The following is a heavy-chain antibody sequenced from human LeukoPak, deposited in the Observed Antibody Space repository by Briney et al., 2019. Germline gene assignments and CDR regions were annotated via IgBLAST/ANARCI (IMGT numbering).Heavy chain of an antibody. D-gene: IGHD2-15*01. J-gene: IGHJ4*02. CDR3: GRRRIDCSDTGCYVDY. V-gene: IGHV1-69*04. CDR1: GGTFSSYA. Sequence: GASVKVSCKASGGTFSSYAISWVRQAPGQGLEWMGRIIPILGIANYAQKFQGRVTITADKSTSTAYMELSSLRSEDTAVYYCGRRRIDCSDTGCYVDYWGQGTLVTVSS. CDR2: IIPILGIA.